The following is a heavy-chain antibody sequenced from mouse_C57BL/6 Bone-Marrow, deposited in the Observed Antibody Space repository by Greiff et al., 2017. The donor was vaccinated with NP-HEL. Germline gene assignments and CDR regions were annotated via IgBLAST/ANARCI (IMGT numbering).Heavy chain of an antibody. V-gene: IGHV10-3*01. CDR2: IRSKSSNYAT. D-gene: IGHD2-3*01. CDR1: GFTFNTYA. J-gene: IGHJ1*03. CDR3: VRGSGGYYFYWYFDV. Sequence: DAGGGLVQPKGSLKLSCAASGFTFNTYAMHWVRQAPGKGLEWVARIRSKSSNYATYYADSVKDRFTISRDDSQSMLYLQMNNLKTEDTAMYYCVRGSGGYYFYWYFDVWGTGTTVTVSS.